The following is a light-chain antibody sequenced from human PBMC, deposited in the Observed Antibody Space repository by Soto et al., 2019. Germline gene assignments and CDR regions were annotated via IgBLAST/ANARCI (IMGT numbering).Light chain of an antibody. Sequence: DIQMTQSPSTLSASVGDRVTITCRASQSISSWLAWYQQKPGKAPKLLIYKASSLESGVPSRFSGSGSGTDFTLTFSRLEPEDFAVYYCEYYGSSITFGGGTKVDIK. V-gene: IGKV1-5*03. J-gene: IGKJ4*01. CDR1: QSISSW. CDR3: EYYGSSIT. CDR2: KAS.